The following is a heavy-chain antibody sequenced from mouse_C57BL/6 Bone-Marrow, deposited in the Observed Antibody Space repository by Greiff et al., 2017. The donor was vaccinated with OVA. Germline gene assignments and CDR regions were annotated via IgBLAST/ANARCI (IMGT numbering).Heavy chain of an antibody. D-gene: IGHD1-1*01. CDR3: ARGGYYGSSFFDY. Sequence: QVQLQQSGAELVRPGTSVKMSCKASGYTFTNYWIGWAKQRPGHGLEWIGDIYPGGGYTNYNEKFKGKATLTADKSSSTAYMQFSSLTSEDSAIYYWARGGYYGSSFFDYWGQGTTLTVSS. V-gene: IGHV1-63*01. J-gene: IGHJ2*01. CDR2: IYPGGGYT. CDR1: GYTFTNYW.